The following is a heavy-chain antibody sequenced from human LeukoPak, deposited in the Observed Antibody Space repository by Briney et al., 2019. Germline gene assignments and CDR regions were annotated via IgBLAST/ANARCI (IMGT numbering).Heavy chain of an antibody. D-gene: IGHD4-17*01. Sequence: ASVKVSCKASGGTFSSYGISWVRQAPGQGLEWMGRIIPVFGTANYAEKFQGRVTITTDESPRTAYMELSSLRSEDTAVYYCARTTTDYGYYYYYMDVWGKGTTVTVSS. V-gene: IGHV1-69*05. CDR2: IIPVFGTA. J-gene: IGHJ6*03. CDR1: GGTFSSYG. CDR3: ARTTTDYGYYYYYMDV.